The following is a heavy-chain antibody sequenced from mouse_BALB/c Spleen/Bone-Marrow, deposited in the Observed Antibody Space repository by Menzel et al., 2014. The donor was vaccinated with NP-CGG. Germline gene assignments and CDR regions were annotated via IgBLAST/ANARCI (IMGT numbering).Heavy chain of an antibody. CDR1: GYSFTGYF. CDR3: GGQDGYYGGFAY. V-gene: IGHV1-37*01. Sequence: LMESGASVKISYKASGYSFTGYFMNWVKQSHGKSLEWIGRINPYNGDTFYNQKFKGKATLTVDKSSSTAHMELLSLTSEDSAVYYCGGQDGYYGGFAYWGQGTLVTVSA. D-gene: IGHD2-3*01. J-gene: IGHJ3*01. CDR2: INPYNGDT.